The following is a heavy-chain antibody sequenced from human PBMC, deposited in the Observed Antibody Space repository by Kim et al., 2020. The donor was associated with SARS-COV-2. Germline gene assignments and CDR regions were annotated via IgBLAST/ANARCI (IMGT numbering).Heavy chain of an antibody. Sequence: SLKSRVTISVDTSKNQFSLKLSSVTAADTAVYYCARHPSYWTGLVGWFDPWGQGTLVTVSS. V-gene: IGHV4-39*01. CDR3: ARHPSYWTGLVGWFDP. D-gene: IGHD2-21*01. J-gene: IGHJ5*02.